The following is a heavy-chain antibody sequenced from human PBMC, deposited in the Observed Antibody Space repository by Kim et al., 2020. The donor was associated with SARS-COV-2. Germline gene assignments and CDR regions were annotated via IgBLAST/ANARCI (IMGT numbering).Heavy chain of an antibody. D-gene: IGHD3-10*01. CDR2: IYYSGST. J-gene: IGHJ5*02. V-gene: IGHV4-61*01. CDR1: GGSVSSGSYY. CDR3: AASVRGVRSNWFDP. Sequence: SETLSLACTVSGGSVSSGSYYWSWIRQPPGKGLEWIGYIYYSGSTNYNPSLKSRVTISVDTSKNQFSLKLSSVTAADTAVYYCAASVRGVRSNWFDPWG.